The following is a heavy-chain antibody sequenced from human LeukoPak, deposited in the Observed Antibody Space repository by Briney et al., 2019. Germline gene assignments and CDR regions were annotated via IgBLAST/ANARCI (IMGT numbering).Heavy chain of an antibody. Sequence: QPGGSLRLSCAASGFTFSRYWMSWVRQAPGKGLEWVANINQDGSEKYYVDSVKGRFTISRDNAKNTLYLQMNSLRAEDTAVYYCAREPNQKYGDPHDAFDIWGQGTMVTVSS. V-gene: IGHV3-7*01. D-gene: IGHD4-17*01. CDR3: AREPNQKYGDPHDAFDI. CDR2: INQDGSEK. J-gene: IGHJ3*02. CDR1: GFTFSRYW.